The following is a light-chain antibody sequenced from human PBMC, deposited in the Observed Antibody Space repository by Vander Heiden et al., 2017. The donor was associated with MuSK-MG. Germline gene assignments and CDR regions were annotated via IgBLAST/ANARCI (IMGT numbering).Light chain of an antibody. Sequence: EIVLTQSPDSLPVSLGEKATISCKSSQSVLYSSSNMNYLAWFQQKPGQPPKLLIYWASTRESGVPDRFSGSGSGTEFTLTISSLQAEDAAVYYCQQYDNTQYTFGQGTKLEIK. CDR2: WAS. J-gene: IGKJ2*01. CDR1: QSVLYSSSNMNY. CDR3: QQYDNTQYT. V-gene: IGKV4-1*01.